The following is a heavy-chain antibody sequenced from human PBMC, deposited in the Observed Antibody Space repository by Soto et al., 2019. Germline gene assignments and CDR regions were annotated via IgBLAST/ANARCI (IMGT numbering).Heavy chain of an antibody. CDR1: GYSFSTYC. D-gene: IGHD6-6*01. CDR2: IYPGDSDT. J-gene: IGHJ5*02. CDR3: ARRVQQLVRGWFDP. V-gene: IGHV5-51*01. Sequence: PGEPLKISCKASGYSFSTYCIGWVLQMPGKGLEWMGFIYPGDSDTRYSPSFQGQVTISVDKSTSTTYLQWSSLKASDTAIYYCARRVQQLVRGWFDPWGQGTQVTVSS.